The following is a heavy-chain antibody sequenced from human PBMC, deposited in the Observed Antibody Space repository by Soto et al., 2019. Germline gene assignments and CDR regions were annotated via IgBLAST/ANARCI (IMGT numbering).Heavy chain of an antibody. CDR3: ARRMVNSYGPSYYYYYMDV. J-gene: IGHJ6*03. Sequence: SETLSLTCTVSGGSISSYYWSWIRQPPGKGLEWIGYIYHSGSTNYNPSLKSRVTISVDTSKNQFSLKLSSVTAADTAVYYCARRMVNSYGPSYYYYYMDVWGKGTTVTVSS. V-gene: IGHV4-59*08. D-gene: IGHD5-18*01. CDR1: GGSISSYY. CDR2: IYHSGST.